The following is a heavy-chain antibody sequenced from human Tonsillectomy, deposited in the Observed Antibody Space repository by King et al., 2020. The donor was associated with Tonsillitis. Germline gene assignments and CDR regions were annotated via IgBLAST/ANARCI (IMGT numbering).Heavy chain of an antibody. CDR1: GFSLTTSGVG. D-gene: IGHD1-26*01. V-gene: IGHV2-5*02. CDR2: IYWDDDK. Sequence: TLQESGPTLVKPTETLTLTCTFSGFSLTTSGVGVGWIRQPPGKALEWLALIYWDDDKYSSPSLRSSLTITKDTSKNQVVLTMTNMDPEDTATYYCAYRRPGYSRHWSWCYFDYWGQGALVTVSS. CDR3: AYRRPGYSRHWSWCYFDY. J-gene: IGHJ4*02.